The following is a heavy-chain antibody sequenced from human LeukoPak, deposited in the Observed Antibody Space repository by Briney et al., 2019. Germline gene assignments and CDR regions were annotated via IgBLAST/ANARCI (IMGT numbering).Heavy chain of an antibody. CDR2: ISSSSSYI. V-gene: IGHV3-21*01. J-gene: IGHJ4*02. CDR3: ARGGRAVAGEYYFDY. D-gene: IGHD6-19*01. Sequence: GGSLRLSCAASGFTFSSYSMNWVRQAPGKGLEWVSSISSSSSYIYYADSVKGRFTISRDNAKNSLYLQMNSLRAEDTAVYYCARGGRAVAGEYYFDYWGQGTLVTVSS. CDR1: GFTFSSYS.